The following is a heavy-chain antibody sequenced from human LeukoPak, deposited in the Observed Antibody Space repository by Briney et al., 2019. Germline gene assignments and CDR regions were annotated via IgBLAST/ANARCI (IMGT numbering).Heavy chain of an antibody. CDR3: ARDSIDVYSSGWYDY. CDR2: ISSSSSYI. J-gene: IGHJ4*02. V-gene: IGHV3-21*01. CDR1: GFTFSIYS. Sequence: GGSLRLSCAASGFTFSIYSMNWVRQSPGKGLEWVSSISSSSSYIYYADSVKGRFTISRDNAKNSLYLQMNSLRAEDTAVYYCARDSIDVYSSGWYDYWGQGTLVTVSS. D-gene: IGHD6-19*01.